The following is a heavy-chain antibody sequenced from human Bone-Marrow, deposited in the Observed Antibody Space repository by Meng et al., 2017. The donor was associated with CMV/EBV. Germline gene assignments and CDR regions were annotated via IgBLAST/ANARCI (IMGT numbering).Heavy chain of an antibody. CDR1: GFTFSSYS. V-gene: IGHV3-21*01. CDR3: AREYSGSYYVNYYYYGMDV. CDR2: ISSSSSYI. J-gene: IGHJ6*02. Sequence: GESLKISCAASGFTFSSYSMNWVRQAPGKGLEWVSSISSSSSYIYYADSVKGRFTISRDNAKNSLYLQMNSLRAEDTAVYYCAREYSGSYYVNYYYYGMDVWGQGNAVNVAS. D-gene: IGHD1-26*01.